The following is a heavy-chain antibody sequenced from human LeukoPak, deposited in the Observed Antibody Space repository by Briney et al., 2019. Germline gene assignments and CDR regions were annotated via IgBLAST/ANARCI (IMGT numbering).Heavy chain of an antibody. J-gene: IGHJ4*02. V-gene: IGHV3-30*03. CDR1: GITFSSYG. Sequence: GGSLRLSCAASGITFSSYGMHWVRQAPGKGLEWVALISSDGNDKLYGDSVKGRFTISRDDSKSTLYLQMNSLRAEDTAVYYCTTKVIRGNSGDDYDDWGQGTLVTVSS. CDR2: ISSDGNDK. CDR3: TTKVIRGNSGDDYDD. D-gene: IGHD5-12*01.